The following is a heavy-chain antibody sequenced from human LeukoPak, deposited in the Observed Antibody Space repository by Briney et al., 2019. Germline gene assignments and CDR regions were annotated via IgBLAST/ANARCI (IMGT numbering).Heavy chain of an antibody. CDR3: ARDVAPRPYYYMDV. Sequence: GGSLRLSCEAPEFTFPNFALSWVRQAPGKGLEWVSAISGSGDSPYYADSVKGRFTISRDNSKNTLFLQMTSLRAEDTAVYYCARDVAPRPYYYMDVWGRGTTVTVSS. CDR1: EFTFPNFA. D-gene: IGHD6-6*01. J-gene: IGHJ6*03. V-gene: IGHV3-23*01. CDR2: ISGSGDSP.